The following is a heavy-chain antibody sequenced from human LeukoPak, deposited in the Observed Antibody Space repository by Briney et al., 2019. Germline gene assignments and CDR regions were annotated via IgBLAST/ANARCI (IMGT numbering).Heavy chain of an antibody. J-gene: IGHJ6*03. CDR3: ARVVTILYYYYYMDV. Sequence: SETLSLSCTVSGGSISSSSYYWGWIRQPPGKGLQWIGSIYYSGSTYYNPSLKSRVTISVDTSKNQFSLKLSSVTAADTAVYYCARVVTILYYYYYMDVWGKGTTVTVSS. D-gene: IGHD3-3*01. V-gene: IGHV4-39*01. CDR2: IYYSGST. CDR1: GGSISSSSYY.